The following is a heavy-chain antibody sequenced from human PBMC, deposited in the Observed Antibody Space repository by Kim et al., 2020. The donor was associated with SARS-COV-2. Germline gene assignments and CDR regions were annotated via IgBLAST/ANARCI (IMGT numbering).Heavy chain of an antibody. CDR3: AKAVGGITFYGMDV. J-gene: IGHJ6*02. Sequence: GGSLRLSCAASGFTFDDYAMHWVRQAPGKGLEWVSGISWNSGSIGYADSVKGRFTISRDNAKNSLYLQMNSLRAEDTALYYCAKAVGGITFYGMDVWGQGTTVTVSS. D-gene: IGHD3-10*01. CDR2: ISWNSGSI. V-gene: IGHV3-9*01. CDR1: GFTFDDYA.